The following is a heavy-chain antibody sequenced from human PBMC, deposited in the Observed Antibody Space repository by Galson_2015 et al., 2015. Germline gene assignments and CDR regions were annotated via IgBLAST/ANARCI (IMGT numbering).Heavy chain of an antibody. Sequence: SLRLSCAASGFTFSSYAMHWVRQAPGKGLEWVAVISYDGSNKYYADSVKGRFTISRDNSKNTLYLQMNSLRAEDTAVYYCARDHYDFWSGTGLGYYYMDVWGKGTTVTVSS. D-gene: IGHD3-3*01. V-gene: IGHV3-30*01. J-gene: IGHJ6*03. CDR3: ARDHYDFWSGTGLGYYYMDV. CDR2: ISYDGSNK. CDR1: GFTFSSYA.